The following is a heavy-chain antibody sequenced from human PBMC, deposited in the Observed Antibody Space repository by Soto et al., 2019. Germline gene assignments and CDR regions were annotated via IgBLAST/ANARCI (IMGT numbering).Heavy chain of an antibody. J-gene: IGHJ5*02. V-gene: IGHV4-4*02. CDR1: GGSISSSNW. D-gene: IGHD2-15*01. CDR2: IYHSGST. CDR3: AREAVVVAATISWFDP. Sequence: SATLSLTCAVSGGSISSSNWWSWVRQPPGKGLEWIGVIYHSGSTNYNPSLKSRVTISVDKAKNQFSLKLSSVTAADTAVYYCAREAVVVAATISWFDPWGQGTLVTVS.